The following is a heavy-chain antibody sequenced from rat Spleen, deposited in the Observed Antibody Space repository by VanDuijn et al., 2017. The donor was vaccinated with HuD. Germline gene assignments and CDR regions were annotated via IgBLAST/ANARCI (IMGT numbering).Heavy chain of an antibody. CDR1: GFTFSSFP. Sequence: EVQLVESGGGLVQPGRSLKLSCAASGFTFSSFPMAWVRQAPGKGLEWIGEINKDSSTINYTPSLKDKFTIYRDKAKNTLYLQMSKLGSEDTAIYYCVREHLGVDYWGQGVMVTVSS. D-gene: IGHD5-1*01. CDR3: VREHLGVDY. CDR2: INKDSSTI. J-gene: IGHJ2*01. V-gene: IGHV4-2*01.